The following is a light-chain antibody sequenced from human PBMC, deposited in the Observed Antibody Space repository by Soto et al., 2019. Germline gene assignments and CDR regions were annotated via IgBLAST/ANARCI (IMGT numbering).Light chain of an antibody. J-gene: IGKJ3*01. V-gene: IGKV1-12*01. CDR2: AAS. Sequence: DIQMTQSPSSVSASVGDRVTITCRASQGISSWLAWYQQKPGKAPKLLIYAASSLPSGVPSRFSGSGSATDFPLTSSSLQPDDVATYCCHRANSFPFTFGPGTKVDIK. CDR3: HRANSFPFT. CDR1: QGISSW.